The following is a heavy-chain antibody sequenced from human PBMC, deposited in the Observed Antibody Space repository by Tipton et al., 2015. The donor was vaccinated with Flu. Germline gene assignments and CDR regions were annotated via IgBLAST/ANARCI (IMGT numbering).Heavy chain of an antibody. Sequence: LRLSCAASGFTFDDYGMSWIRQPPGKGLEWIGYIYYNGNTNYNPSLKSRVTISVDTSKNQFSLKVSSVTAADTAVYYCARYGSYFEYWGQGTLVTVSS. CDR2: IYYNGNT. CDR1: GFTFDDYG. V-gene: IGHV4-59*01. D-gene: IGHD1-26*01. CDR3: ARYGSYFEY. J-gene: IGHJ4*02.